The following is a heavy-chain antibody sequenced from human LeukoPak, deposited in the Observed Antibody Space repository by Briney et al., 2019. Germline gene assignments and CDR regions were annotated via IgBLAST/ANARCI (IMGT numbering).Heavy chain of an antibody. J-gene: IGHJ4*02. CDR2: INQDGSET. CDR1: GFTFSSYW. Sequence: PGGSLRLSCAASGFTFSSYWMTWVRQAPGKGLEWVASINQDGSETYYVDSVKGRFTISRDNAKDSLSLHMNSLRGEDTAVYYCARAGGCTTTRCSTTPALDYGGQGTLVTVSS. V-gene: IGHV3-7*03. CDR3: ARAGGCTTTRCSTTPALDY. D-gene: IGHD2-2*02.